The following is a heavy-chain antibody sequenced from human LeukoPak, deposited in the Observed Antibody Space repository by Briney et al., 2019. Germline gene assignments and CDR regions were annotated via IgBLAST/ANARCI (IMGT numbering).Heavy chain of an antibody. CDR2: IYHSGST. D-gene: IGHD6-13*01. V-gene: IGHV4-4*02. CDR3: ASAAGTGWDLYYYGMDV. J-gene: IGHJ6*04. Sequence: PSGTLSLTCAVSGGSISSSNWWSWVRQPPGKGLEWIGEIYHSGSTNYNPSLKSRVTISVDKSKNQFSLKLSSVTAADTAVYYCASAAGTGWDLYYYGMDVWGKGTTVTVSS. CDR1: GGSISSSNW.